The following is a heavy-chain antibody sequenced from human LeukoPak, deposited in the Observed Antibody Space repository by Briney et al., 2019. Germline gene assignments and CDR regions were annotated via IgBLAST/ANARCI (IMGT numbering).Heavy chain of an antibody. CDR3: ARQWLVDPNWFDP. J-gene: IGHJ5*02. V-gene: IGHV5-51*01. CDR1: GYSFTSYW. CDR2: IYPGDSDT. Sequence: GESLRISCKGSGYSFTSYWIGWVRQMPGKGLEWMGIIYPGDSDTRYSPSFQGQVTISADKSISTAYLQWSSLKASDTAMYYCARQWLVDPNWFDPWGQGTLVTVSS. D-gene: IGHD6-19*01.